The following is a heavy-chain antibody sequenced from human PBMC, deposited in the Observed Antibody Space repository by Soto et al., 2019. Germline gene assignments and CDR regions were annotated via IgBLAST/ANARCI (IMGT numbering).Heavy chain of an antibody. CDR3: AKGGAIVAAGTRVYLYNAMDV. CDR2: INPNSGDT. V-gene: IGHV1-2*02. J-gene: IGHJ6*02. D-gene: IGHD1-26*01. CDR1: GYTFTGYY. Sequence: ASVKVSCKASGYTFTGYYVHWVRQAPGQGLEWMGWINPNSGDTYLAQRSQGRVTMNRDTSIGTAYMELRDLTSDDTAEYYCAKGGAIVAAGTRVYLYNAMDVWGQGTTVTVSS.